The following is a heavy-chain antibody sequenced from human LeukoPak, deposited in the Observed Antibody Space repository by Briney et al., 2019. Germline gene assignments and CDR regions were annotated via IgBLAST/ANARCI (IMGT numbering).Heavy chain of an antibody. J-gene: IGHJ5*02. Sequence: PSETLSLTCTVSGGSVSSGSYYWSWIRQPPGKGLEWIGYIYYSGSTNYNPSLKSRVTISVDTSKNQFSLKLSSVTAADTAVYYCARTGNDFWSGYSNWFDHWGQGTLVTVSS. CDR2: IYYSGST. CDR1: GGSVSSGSYY. CDR3: ARTGNDFWSGYSNWFDH. V-gene: IGHV4-61*01. D-gene: IGHD3-3*01.